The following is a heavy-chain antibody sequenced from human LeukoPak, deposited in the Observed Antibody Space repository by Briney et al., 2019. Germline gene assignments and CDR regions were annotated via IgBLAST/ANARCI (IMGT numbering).Heavy chain of an antibody. J-gene: IGHJ4*02. V-gene: IGHV3-30*02. Sequence: GGSLRLSCAASGFTFSSYGMHWVRQAPGKGLEWVAFIRYDGSNKYYADSVKGRFTISRDNSKNTLYLQMNRLRAEDTAVYYCAKGYGSGSYRMGWSYFDYWGQGTLVTVSS. CDR1: GFTFSSYG. CDR2: IRYDGSNK. D-gene: IGHD3-10*01. CDR3: AKGYGSGSYRMGWSYFDY.